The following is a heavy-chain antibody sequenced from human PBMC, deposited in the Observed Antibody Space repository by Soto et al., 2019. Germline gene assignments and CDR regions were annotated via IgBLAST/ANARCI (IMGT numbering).Heavy chain of an antibody. Sequence: GGSLRLSCSASGFTFSNYVMHWVRQAPGKGLEWVAVISYDGNTKYYADSVKGRFTISRDNSKNTLYLQMNSLRAEATALYFCAREVSSYGMDVWGQGTTVTVSS. J-gene: IGHJ6*02. V-gene: IGHV3-30-3*01. CDR2: ISYDGNTK. CDR3: AREVSSYGMDV. CDR1: GFTFSNYV.